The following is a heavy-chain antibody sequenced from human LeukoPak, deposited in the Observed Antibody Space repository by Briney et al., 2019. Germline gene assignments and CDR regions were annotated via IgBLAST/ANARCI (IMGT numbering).Heavy chain of an antibody. V-gene: IGHV4-39*07. D-gene: IGHD2-2*01. Sequence: SETLSLTCTVSGGSISSSSYYWGWLRQPPGKGLEWIGSIYYSGSTYYNPSLKSRVTISVDTSKNQFSLKLSSVTAADTAVYYCARGGVVPAAAFDPWGQGTLVTVSS. CDR2: IYYSGST. J-gene: IGHJ5*02. CDR1: GGSISSSSYY. CDR3: ARGGVVPAAAFDP.